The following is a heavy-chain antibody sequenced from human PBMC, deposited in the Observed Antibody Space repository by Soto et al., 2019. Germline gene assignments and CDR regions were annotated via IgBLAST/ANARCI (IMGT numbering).Heavy chain of an antibody. CDR2: ISSSSSTI. J-gene: IGHJ6*02. V-gene: IGHV3-48*01. CDR1: GFTFSSYS. D-gene: IGHD6-13*01. Sequence: PGGSLRLSCAASGFTFSSYSMNWVRQAPGKGLEGVSYISSSSSTIYYADSVKGRFTISRDNAKNSLYLQMNSLRAEDTAVYYCARDGAVEGSSWRYYYYYGMDVWGQGTTVTVSS. CDR3: ARDGAVEGSSWRYYYYYGMDV.